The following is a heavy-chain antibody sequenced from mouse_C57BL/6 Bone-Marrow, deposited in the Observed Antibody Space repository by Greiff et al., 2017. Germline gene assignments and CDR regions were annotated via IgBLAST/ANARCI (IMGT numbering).Heavy chain of an antibody. J-gene: IGHJ2*01. CDR1: GFNIKDDY. Sequence: EVQLQQSGAELVRPGASVTLSCTASGFNIKDDYMHWVKQRPEQGLEWIGWIDPENGDTEYASKFQGKATITADTPSNTAYLQLSSLTSEDTAVYYCTTGHYYYWGQGTTLTVSS. D-gene: IGHD1-1*01. CDR3: TTGHYYY. CDR2: IDPENGDT. V-gene: IGHV14-4*01.